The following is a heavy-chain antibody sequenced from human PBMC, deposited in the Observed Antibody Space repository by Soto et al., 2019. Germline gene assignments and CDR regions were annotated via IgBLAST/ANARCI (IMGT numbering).Heavy chain of an antibody. CDR3: ARHYGKNAFDI. Sequence: PSETLSLTCTVSGGSITGFYWSWIRQPPGKGLEWIGYIYDSGSTNYNPSLKSRVTISVDTSKNQFSLKLSSVTAADTAVYYCARHYGKNAFDIWGQGTMVTVSS. V-gene: IGHV4-59*01. CDR2: IYDSGST. CDR1: GGSITGFY. J-gene: IGHJ3*02. D-gene: IGHD3-10*01.